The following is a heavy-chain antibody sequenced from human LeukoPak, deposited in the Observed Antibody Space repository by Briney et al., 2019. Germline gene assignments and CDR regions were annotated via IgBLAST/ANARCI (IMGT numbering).Heavy chain of an antibody. J-gene: IGHJ6*02. CDR3: ARDGPAYTSRWYDYYYGLDV. CDR2: IYHSGST. D-gene: IGHD2-2*01. Sequence: SETLSLTCTVSGDSICSCFWSWIRQSPGKGLEWIGHIYHSGSTNYNPSLKSRVTISIDTSKNQFSLKLTSVTSADTAVYYCARDGPAYTSRWYDYYYGLDVWGQGTTVTVSS. V-gene: IGHV4-59*01. CDR1: GDSICSCF.